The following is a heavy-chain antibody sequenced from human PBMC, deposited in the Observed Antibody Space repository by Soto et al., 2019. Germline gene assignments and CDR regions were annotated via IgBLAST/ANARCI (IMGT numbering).Heavy chain of an antibody. D-gene: IGHD3-9*01. Sequence: ASVKVSCKAAGYTFTSDGISWVRQAPGQGLEWMGWISAYNGNTNYAQKLQGRVTMTTDTSTSTAYMELRSVRSDDTAVYYCARVILMGPWGRYYGMDVWGQGTTVTVSS. CDR1: GYTFTSDG. CDR3: ARVILMGPWGRYYGMDV. V-gene: IGHV1-18*01. J-gene: IGHJ6*02. CDR2: ISAYNGNT.